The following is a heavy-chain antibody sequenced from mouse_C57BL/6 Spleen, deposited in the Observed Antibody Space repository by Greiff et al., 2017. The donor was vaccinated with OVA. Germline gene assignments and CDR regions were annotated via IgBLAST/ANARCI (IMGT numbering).Heavy chain of an antibody. Sequence: QVQLKQPGAELVKPGASVKLSCKASGYTFTSYWMQWVKQRPGQGLEWIGEIDPSDSYTNYNQKFKGKATLTVDTSSSTAYMQLSSLTSEDSAVYYCARGANYWYFDVWGTGTTVTVSS. CDR3: ARGANYWYFDV. CDR2: IDPSDSYT. J-gene: IGHJ1*03. V-gene: IGHV1-50*01. CDR1: GYTFTSYW.